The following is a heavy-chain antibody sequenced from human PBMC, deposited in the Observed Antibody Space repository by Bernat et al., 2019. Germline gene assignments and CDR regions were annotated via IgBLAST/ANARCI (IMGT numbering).Heavy chain of an antibody. J-gene: IGHJ5*01. CDR3: AVDHGGYGFYESSFWFDY. Sequence: QVQLVESGGGVVQPGRSLRLSCAASGFTFSSYGMHWVRQAPGKGLEWVAVIWYDGSNKYYADSVKGRFTISRDNSKNTLYLQMNSLRAEDTAVYYCAVDHGGYGFYESSFWFDYWGQGTLVTVSS. D-gene: IGHD4-17*01. V-gene: IGHV3-33*03. CDR1: GFTFSSYG. CDR2: IWYDGSNK.